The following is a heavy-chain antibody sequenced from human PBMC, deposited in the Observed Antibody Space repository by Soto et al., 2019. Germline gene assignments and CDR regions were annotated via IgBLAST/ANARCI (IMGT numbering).Heavy chain of an antibody. CDR3: AIEGSGYGF. CDR1: GGSFSNFG. CDR2: IVPVFGRL. J-gene: IGHJ4*02. V-gene: IGHV1-69*13. D-gene: IGHD5-12*01. Sequence: SVKVSCKASGGSFSNFGISWVRQAPGQGLEWMGGIVPVFGRLNYAQMLRGRLTITAVESTSTGYMERISLRTYDTAVYYCAIEGSGYGFWGQGTQVAV.